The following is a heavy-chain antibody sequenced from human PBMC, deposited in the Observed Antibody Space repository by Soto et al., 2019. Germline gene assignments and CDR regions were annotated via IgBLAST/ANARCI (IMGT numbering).Heavy chain of an antibody. Sequence: ASVKVSCKASGYTFTSYGISWVRQAPGQGLEWMGWISAYNGKTNYAQKLQGRVTMTTDTSTSTAYMELRSLRSDDTAVYYCARNRSTVTPYYYYYGMDVWGQGTTVTVSS. CDR1: GYTFTSYG. CDR3: ARNRSTVTPYYYYYGMDV. CDR2: ISAYNGKT. J-gene: IGHJ6*02. V-gene: IGHV1-18*01. D-gene: IGHD4-17*01.